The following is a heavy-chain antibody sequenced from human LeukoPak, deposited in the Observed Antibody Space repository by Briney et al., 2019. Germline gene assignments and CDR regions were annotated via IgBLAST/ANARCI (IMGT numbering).Heavy chain of an antibody. CDR3: ARDNYYDSSGYYDY. D-gene: IGHD3-22*01. J-gene: IGHJ4*02. V-gene: IGHV3-33*01. CDR2: IWYDGSNK. CDR1: RFTFSSYG. Sequence: GGSLRLSCAASRFTFSSYGMHWVRQAPGKGLEWVAVIWYDGSNKYYADSVKGRFTISRDNSKNTLYLQMNSLRAEDTAVYYCARDNYYDSSGYYDYWGQGTLVTVSS.